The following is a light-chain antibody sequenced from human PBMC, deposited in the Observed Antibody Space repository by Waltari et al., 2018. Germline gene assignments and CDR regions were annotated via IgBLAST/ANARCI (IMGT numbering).Light chain of an antibody. J-gene: IGKJ4*01. V-gene: IGKV1-6*02. CDR1: RDIANN. CDR2: RES. CDR3: QQGYDFPCT. Sequence: IQMTQSPSSLSASIGDTVTITCRASRDIANNLNWYQQQSGKAPKLLIYRESSLQSGVPSRFSGSGSGTDFSLTISSLQPEDFATYYCQQGYDFPCTFGRGTKVEIK.